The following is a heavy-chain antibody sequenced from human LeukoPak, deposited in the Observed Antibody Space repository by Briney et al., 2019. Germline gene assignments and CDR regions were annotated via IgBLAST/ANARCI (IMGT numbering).Heavy chain of an antibody. V-gene: IGHV3-30*02. CDR2: IRYDENNK. J-gene: IGHJ3*02. CDR1: GFTFSSYG. Sequence: GGSLRLSCAASGFTFSSYGMHWVRQAPGKGLEWVAFIRYDENNKYYADSVKGRFTISRDNSKNTLYLQMNSLRVEDTAVYYCARDYSSSWYRAFDIWGQGTMVTVSS. CDR3: ARDYSSSWYRAFDI. D-gene: IGHD6-13*01.